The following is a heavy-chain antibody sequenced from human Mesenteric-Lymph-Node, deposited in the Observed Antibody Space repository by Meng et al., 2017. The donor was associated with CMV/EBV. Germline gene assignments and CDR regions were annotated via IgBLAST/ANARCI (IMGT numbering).Heavy chain of an antibody. CDR2: IPYDGSNK. D-gene: IGHD3-10*01. CDR3: ARGGVY. J-gene: IGHJ4*02. V-gene: IGHV3-30*04. CDR1: GFTFSSYA. Sequence: GESLKISCAASGFTFSSYAMHWVRQAPGKGLEWVAVIPYDGSNKYYADSVKGRFTISRDNSKNTLYLQMNSLSAEDTAVYYCARGGVYWGQGTLVTVSS.